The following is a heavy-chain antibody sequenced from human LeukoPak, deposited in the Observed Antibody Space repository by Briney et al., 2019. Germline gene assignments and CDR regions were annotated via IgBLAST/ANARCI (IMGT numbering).Heavy chain of an antibody. J-gene: IGHJ4*02. Sequence: PSETLSLTCTVSGGSISSSSYYWGWIRQPPGEGLEWIGSTFYSESTKYNPSLRSRVTLSVDTSKNQFSLKLSSVTAADTAVYYCARYTYGSMIDYWGQGTLVTVSP. CDR2: TFYSEST. D-gene: IGHD5-18*01. V-gene: IGHV4-39*01. CDR3: ARYTYGSMIDY. CDR1: GGSISSSSYY.